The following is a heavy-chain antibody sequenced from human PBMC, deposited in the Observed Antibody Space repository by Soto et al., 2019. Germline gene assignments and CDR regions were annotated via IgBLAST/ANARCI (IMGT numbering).Heavy chain of an antibody. J-gene: IGHJ4*02. V-gene: IGHV3-23*01. Sequence: EVQLLESGGGLVQPGASLKLSCAASGFTFNNYAMTWVRQAPGKGLEWVSAISGGGDTTSYADSVKGRFTVSRDGSKNTLYLHMSSLRAEDTALYYCAKGRGGSGSLTPRVDFWGQGTLVTGSS. D-gene: IGHD3-10*01. CDR3: AKGRGGSGSLTPRVDF. CDR2: ISGGGDTT. CDR1: GFTFNNYA.